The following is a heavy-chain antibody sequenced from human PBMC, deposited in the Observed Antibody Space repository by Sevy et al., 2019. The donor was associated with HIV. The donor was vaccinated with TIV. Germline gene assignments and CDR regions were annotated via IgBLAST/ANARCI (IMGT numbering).Heavy chain of an antibody. D-gene: IGHD2-8*01. V-gene: IGHV3-23*01. J-gene: IGHJ4*02. CDR3: AREGCTKPHDY. CDR2: LSFGCGRI. Sequence: GGSLRLSCAASGFTFSKYSMSWVRQAPGKGLEWVSTLSFGCGRINYADSVKGRFTISRDDSKNTLYLQMNSLRADDPAVYYCAREGCTKPHDYWGQGTLVTVSS. CDR1: GFTFSKYS.